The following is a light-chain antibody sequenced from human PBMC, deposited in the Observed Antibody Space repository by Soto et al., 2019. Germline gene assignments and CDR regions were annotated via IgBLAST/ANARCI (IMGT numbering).Light chain of an antibody. V-gene: IGKV1-5*01. J-gene: IGKJ1*01. CDR1: QGITNY. CDR3: QQYHIYSGT. Sequence: DIQMTQSPSSLSASVGDRVTITCRASQGITNYLNWYQQKLGQAPRLLIYAASTLESGVPSRFSGSGSGTEFTLTINSLQPDDFATYYCQQYHIYSGTFGQGTKVDIK. CDR2: AAS.